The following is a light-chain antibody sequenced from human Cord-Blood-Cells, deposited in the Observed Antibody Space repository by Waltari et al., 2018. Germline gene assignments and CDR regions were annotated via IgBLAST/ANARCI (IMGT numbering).Light chain of an antibody. Sequence: DIQMTPFPSSLSASVRDRIPLTCRASQGISNYLAWYQQKPGKVPKLLIYAASTLQSGVPSRFSGSGSGTDFTLTISSLQPEDVATYYCQKYNSAPLTFGGGTKVEIK. CDR2: AAS. CDR1: QGISNY. CDR3: QKYNSAPLT. J-gene: IGKJ4*01. V-gene: IGKV1-27*01.